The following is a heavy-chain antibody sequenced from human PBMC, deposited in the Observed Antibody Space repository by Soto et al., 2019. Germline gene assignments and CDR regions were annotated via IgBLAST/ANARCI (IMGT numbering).Heavy chain of an antibody. J-gene: IGHJ4*02. Sequence: EVQLLESGGGLVQPGGSLRLSCAASGFTFSNYAMSWVRQAPGKGLAWVSGISGGGGSSYYADSVKGRFTLSRDNSKNPLYLQLNSLRAEHTAVYYCAHNCGVDCHSVFCYWGQGTLVIVSS. D-gene: IGHD2-21*02. CDR1: GFTFSNYA. CDR2: ISGGGGSS. V-gene: IGHV3-23*01. CDR3: AHNCGVDCHSVFCY.